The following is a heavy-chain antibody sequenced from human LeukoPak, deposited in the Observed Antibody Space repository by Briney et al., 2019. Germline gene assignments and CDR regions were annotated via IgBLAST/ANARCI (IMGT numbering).Heavy chain of an antibody. J-gene: IGHJ4*02. CDR1: GGSFSGYY. V-gene: IGHV3-23*01. CDR2: ISGSGGSI. Sequence: PSETLSLTCPVYGGSFSGYYWSWIRQPPGKGLEWVSAISGSGGSIYYADSVTGRFTISSDNSNTPLFLQMTSLRAEDTAVYYCAQYYYDFWSAQGYWGQGTLVTVSS. CDR3: AQYYYDFWSAQGY. D-gene: IGHD3-3*01.